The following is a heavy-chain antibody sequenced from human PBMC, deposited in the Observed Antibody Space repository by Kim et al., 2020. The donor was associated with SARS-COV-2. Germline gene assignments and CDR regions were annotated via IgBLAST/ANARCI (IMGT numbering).Heavy chain of an antibody. CDR3: AIYSSGGIFYFDY. D-gene: IGHD6-19*01. J-gene: IGHJ4*02. V-gene: IGHV1-69*13. CDR2: IIPIFGTA. Sequence: PVKVSCKASGGTFSSYAINWVRQAPGQGLEWMGGIIPIFGTANYAQKFQGRVTITADESTSTAYMELSSLRSEDTAVYYCAIYSSGGIFYFDYWGQGTLVTVSS. CDR1: GGTFSSYA.